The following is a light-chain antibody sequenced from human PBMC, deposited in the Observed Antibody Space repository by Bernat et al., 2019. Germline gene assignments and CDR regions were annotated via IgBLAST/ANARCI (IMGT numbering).Light chain of an antibody. V-gene: IGKV1-5*03. CDR3: QQYSDWPLT. CDR2: KAS. Sequence: DIQMTQSPSTLSASVGDRVIITCRASQSINNFLAWFQQKPGKAPKLLIYKASNLEGGVPSRFSGSGSGTEFTLTINSLQADDFATYYCQQYSDWPLTFGPGTKVDLK. CDR1: QSINNF. J-gene: IGKJ3*01.